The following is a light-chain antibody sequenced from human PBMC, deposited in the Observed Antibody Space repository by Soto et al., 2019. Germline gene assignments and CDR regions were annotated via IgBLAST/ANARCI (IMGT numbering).Light chain of an antibody. CDR1: QSISSY. J-gene: IGKJ1*01. V-gene: IGKV1-39*01. CDR2: AAS. Sequence: DLPMTQSPSSLAASVGDRVTITCRPSQSISSYLSWYQQKPGKAPKLLIYAASTLHVGVPSRFSGSRSGTDFTLTISSLQPEDFATYYCQQSYSTPWTFGQGTKVEI. CDR3: QQSYSTPWT.